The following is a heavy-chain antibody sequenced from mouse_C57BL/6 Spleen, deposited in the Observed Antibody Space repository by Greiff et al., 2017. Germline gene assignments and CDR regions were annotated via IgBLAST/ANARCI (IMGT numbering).Heavy chain of an antibody. J-gene: IGHJ4*01. V-gene: IGHV5-12*01. CDR2: ISNGGGST. Sequence: VQLKESGGGLVQPGGSLKLSCAASGFTFSDYYMYWVRQTPEKRLEWVAYISNGGGSTYYPDTVKGRFPISRDNAKNTLYLQMSRLKSEDTAMYYCARQSGAYYSNYGYAMDYWGQGTSVTVSS. D-gene: IGHD2-5*01. CDR3: ARQSGAYYSNYGYAMDY. CDR1: GFTFSDYY.